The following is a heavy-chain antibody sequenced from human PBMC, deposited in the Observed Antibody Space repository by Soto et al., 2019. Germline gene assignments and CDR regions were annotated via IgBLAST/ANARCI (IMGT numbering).Heavy chain of an antibody. CDR2: SSSI. V-gene: IGHV3-9*01. J-gene: IGHJ6*03. D-gene: IGHD6-6*01. CDR3: AKVIVGTAGGQLAYYYYYMDV. Sequence: SSSIGYADSVTGRFTISRDNAKNSLYLQMNSLRAEDTALYYCAKVIVGTAGGQLAYYYYYMDVWGKGTTVTVSS.